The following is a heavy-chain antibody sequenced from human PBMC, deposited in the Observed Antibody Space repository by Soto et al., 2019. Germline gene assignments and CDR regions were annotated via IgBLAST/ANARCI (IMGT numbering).Heavy chain of an antibody. CDR1: GFTFSSYA. V-gene: IGHV3-30-3*01. D-gene: IGHD2-15*01. CDR3: ASGDIVVVVAATTPDNGMDV. CDR2: ISYDGSNK. J-gene: IGHJ6*02. Sequence: QVQLVESGGGVVQPGRSLRLSCAASGFTFSSYAMHWVRQAPGKGLEWVAVISYDGSNKYYADSVKGRFTISRDNSKNTLYLQMHSLRAEDTAVYYCASGDIVVVVAATTPDNGMDVWGQGTTVTVSS.